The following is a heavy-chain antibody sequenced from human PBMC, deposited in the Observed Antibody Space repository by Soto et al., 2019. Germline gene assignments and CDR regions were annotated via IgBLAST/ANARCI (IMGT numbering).Heavy chain of an antibody. CDR1: GFTFSSYA. D-gene: IGHD2-15*01. V-gene: IGHV3-30*04. J-gene: IGHJ4*02. Sequence: GGSLRLSCAASGFTFSSYAMHWVRQAPGKGLEWVAVISYDGSNKYYADSVKGRFTISRDNSKNTLYLQMNSLRAEDTAVYSCARGASIVVVVAAGDYWGQGTLVTVSS. CDR2: ISYDGSNK. CDR3: ARGASIVVVVAAGDY.